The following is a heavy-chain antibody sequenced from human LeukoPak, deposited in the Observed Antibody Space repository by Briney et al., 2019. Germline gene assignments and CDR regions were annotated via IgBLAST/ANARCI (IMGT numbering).Heavy chain of an antibody. V-gene: IGHV4-30-2*01. CDR3: ARVGGGYGDYLYYFDY. CDR1: GGSISSGGYY. D-gene: IGHD4-17*01. Sequence: PSETLSLTCTVSGGSISSGGYYWSWIRQHPGKGLEWIGYIYHSGSTYYNPSLKSRVTISVDRSKNQFSLKLSSVTAADTAVYYCARVGGGYGDYLYYFDYWGQGTLVTVSS. J-gene: IGHJ4*02. CDR2: IYHSGST.